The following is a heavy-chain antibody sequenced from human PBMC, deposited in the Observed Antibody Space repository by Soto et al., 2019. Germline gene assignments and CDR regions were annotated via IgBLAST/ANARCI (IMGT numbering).Heavy chain of an antibody. CDR3: AREYISSSGALTPRGYYYYGMDD. Sequence: ASVKGSSKASGYTLTSYDINWVRQAPGQGLEWMGWINPNNGGTNYAQKFQGRVTMTTDTSTSTAYMELSRLRSDDTAVYYCAREYISSSGALTPRGYYYYGMDDWGQGTTVTVSS. CDR1: GYTLTSYD. CDR2: INPNNGGT. J-gene: IGHJ6*02. V-gene: IGHV1-2*02. D-gene: IGHD6-6*01.